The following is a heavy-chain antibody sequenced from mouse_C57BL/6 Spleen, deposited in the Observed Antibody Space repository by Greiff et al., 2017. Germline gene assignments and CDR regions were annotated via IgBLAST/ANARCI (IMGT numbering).Heavy chain of an antibody. J-gene: IGHJ2*01. CDR2: IYPGDGDT. CDR1: GYAFSSSW. CDR3: ARPLYYDYDGGFDY. D-gene: IGHD2-4*01. V-gene: IGHV1-82*01. Sequence: QVHVKQSGPELVKPGASVKISCKASGYAFSSSWMNWVKQRPGKGLEWIGRIYPGDGDTNYNGKFKGKATLTADKSSSTAYMQLSSLTSEDSAVYFCARPLYYDYDGGFDYWGQGTTLTVSS.